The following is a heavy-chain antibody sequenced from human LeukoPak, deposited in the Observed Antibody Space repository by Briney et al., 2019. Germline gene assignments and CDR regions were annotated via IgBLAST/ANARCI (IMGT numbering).Heavy chain of an antibody. D-gene: IGHD4-17*01. V-gene: IGHV3-30*18. J-gene: IGHJ6*02. CDR3: AKELGTYGDDYYYYGMDV. CDR1: GFTFSSYG. CDR2: ISYDGSNK. Sequence: GGSLRLSCAASGFTFSSYGMHWVRQAPGKGLEWVAVISYDGSNKYYADSVKVRFTISRDNSKNTLYLQMNSLRAEDTAVYYCAKELGTYGDDYYYYGMDVWGQGTTVTVSS.